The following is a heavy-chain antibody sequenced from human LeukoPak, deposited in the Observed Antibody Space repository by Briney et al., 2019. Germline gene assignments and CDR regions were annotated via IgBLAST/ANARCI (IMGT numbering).Heavy chain of an antibody. Sequence: SETLSLTCTVSGGSISSGGYYWSWIRQPPGKGLEWIGYIYHSGSTYYNPSLKSRVTISVDRSKNQFSLKLSSVTAADTAVYYCARGVRGYSYGYVSDYWGQGTLVTVSS. D-gene: IGHD5-18*01. J-gene: IGHJ4*02. CDR2: IYHSGST. CDR1: GGSISSGGYY. V-gene: IGHV4-30-2*01. CDR3: ARGVRGYSYGYVSDY.